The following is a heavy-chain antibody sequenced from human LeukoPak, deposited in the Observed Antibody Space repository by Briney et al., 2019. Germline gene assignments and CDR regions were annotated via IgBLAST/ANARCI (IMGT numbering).Heavy chain of an antibody. D-gene: IGHD2-2*01. Sequence: GASVKVSCKASGYTFTGYYMHWVRQAPGQGLEWMGRINPNSGGTNYAQKFQGRVTMTRDTSTSTVYMELSSLRSEDTAVYYCARGVPSSTSSLDGMDVWGQGTTVTVSS. V-gene: IGHV1-2*06. J-gene: IGHJ6*02. CDR1: GYTFTGYY. CDR2: INPNSGGT. CDR3: ARGVPSSTSSLDGMDV.